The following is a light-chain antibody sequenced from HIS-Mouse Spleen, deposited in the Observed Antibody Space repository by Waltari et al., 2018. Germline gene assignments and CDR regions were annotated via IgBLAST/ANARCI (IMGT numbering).Light chain of an antibody. CDR3: AAWDDSLSGHVV. CDR2: RNN. V-gene: IGLV1-47*01. J-gene: IGLJ2*01. Sequence: QSVLTQPPSASGTPGQRVTISCSGSSPNLGSNYVYWYQQPPGTAPKLLIYRNNQRPSGVPDRFSGSKSGTSASLAISGLRSEDEADYYCAAWDDSLSGHVVFGGGTKLTVL. CDR1: SPNLGSNY.